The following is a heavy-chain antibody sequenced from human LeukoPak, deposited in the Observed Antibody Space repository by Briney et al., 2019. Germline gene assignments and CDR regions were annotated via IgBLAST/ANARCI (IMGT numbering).Heavy chain of an antibody. CDR3: ARALRGYSYGSFDY. CDR2: ISSSSSTI. J-gene: IGHJ4*02. D-gene: IGHD5-18*01. V-gene: IGHV3-48*02. CDR1: GFTFSSYS. Sequence: GGSLRLSCAASGFTFSSYSMNWVRQAPGKGLEWVSYISSSSSTIYYADSVKGRFTISRDNAKNSLYLQMNSLRDEGTAVYYCARALRGYSYGSFDYWGQGTLVTVSS.